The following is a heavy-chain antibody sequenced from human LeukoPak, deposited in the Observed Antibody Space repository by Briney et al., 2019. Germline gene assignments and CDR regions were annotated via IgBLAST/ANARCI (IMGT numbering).Heavy chain of an antibody. CDR3: AKQRMSSGWSWFDP. Sequence: TGGSLRLSCAASGFTFSSYAMSWVRQAPGKGLEWVSAISGSGGSTYYADSVKGRFTISRDNSKNTLYLQMNSLRAEDTAVYYCAKQRMSSGWSWFDPWGQGTLVTVSS. J-gene: IGHJ5*02. CDR1: GFTFSSYA. D-gene: IGHD6-19*01. CDR2: ISGSGGST. V-gene: IGHV3-23*01.